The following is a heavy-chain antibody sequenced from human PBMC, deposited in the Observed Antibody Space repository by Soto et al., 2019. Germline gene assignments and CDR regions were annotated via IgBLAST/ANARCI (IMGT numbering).Heavy chain of an antibody. CDR3: ARAGVAAPRSGEYAMDV. J-gene: IGHJ6*02. V-gene: IGHV1-2*02. CDR1: GYTFTGYY. D-gene: IGHD6-13*01. CDR2: INPNSGGT. Sequence: ASVKVSCKASGYTFTGYYVHWVQQAPGQGLEWMGWINPNSGGTKYAQKFQGRVTMTRDTSISTTYMDLSFLRDDDTAVYYCARAGVAAPRSGEYAMDVWGQGTTVTVSS.